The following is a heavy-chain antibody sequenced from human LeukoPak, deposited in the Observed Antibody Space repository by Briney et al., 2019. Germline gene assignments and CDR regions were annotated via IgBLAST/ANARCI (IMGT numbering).Heavy chain of an antibody. Sequence: SETLCLTCAVYGGSFSGYYWSWIRQPPGKGLEWIGEINHSGSTNYNPSLKSRVTVSVDKSKNQFSLKLTSVTAADTAVYFCARGATGWAVGYWGQGTLVTVSS. CDR2: INHSGST. CDR1: GGSFSGYY. J-gene: IGHJ4*02. D-gene: IGHD6-19*01. V-gene: IGHV4-34*01. CDR3: ARGATGWAVGY.